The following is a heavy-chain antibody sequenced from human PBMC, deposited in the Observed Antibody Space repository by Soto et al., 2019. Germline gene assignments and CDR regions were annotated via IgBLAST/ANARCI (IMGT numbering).Heavy chain of an antibody. CDR3: ARGGVRPPXIVVVTAIPIHYYGMDV. V-gene: IGHV4-31*03. CDR1: GGSISGGGYY. CDR2: IYYSGST. D-gene: IGHD2-21*02. J-gene: IGHJ6*02. Sequence: SETLSLTCTVSGGSISGGGYYWGWIRQHPGKGVEWIGYIYYSGSTYYNPSLKSRVTISVDTSKNQFSLKLSSVTAADTAVYYCARGGVRPPXIVVVTAIPIHYYGMDVWGQGTTVTVSS.